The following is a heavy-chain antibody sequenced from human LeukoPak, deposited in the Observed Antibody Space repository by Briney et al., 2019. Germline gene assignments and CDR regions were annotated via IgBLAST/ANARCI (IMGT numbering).Heavy chain of an antibody. J-gene: IGHJ4*02. CDR2: INWNGGST. CDR3: ARTYYDILTGYNPYFDY. D-gene: IGHD3-9*01. V-gene: IGHV3-20*04. CDR1: GFTFDDYG. Sequence: GGSLRLSCAASGFTFDDYGMSWVRQAPGKGLEWVSVINWNGGSTGYADSVKGRFTISRDNAKNFLYLQMNSLRAEDTAVYYCARTYYDILTGYNPYFDYWGQGILVTVSS.